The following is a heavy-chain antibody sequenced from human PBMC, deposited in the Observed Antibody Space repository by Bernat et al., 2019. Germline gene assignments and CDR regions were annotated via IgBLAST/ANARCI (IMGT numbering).Heavy chain of an antibody. Sequence: EVQLVESGGGLVQPGGSLRLSCAASGFTVSSHYMSWVRQAPGKGLEWVSVIYSGGSTYYADSVKGRFTISRHNSKNTLYLQMNSLRAEDTAVYYCATWTNIAVAGTGAFDIWGQGTMVTVSS. J-gene: IGHJ3*02. CDR3: ATWTNIAVAGTGAFDI. V-gene: IGHV3-53*04. D-gene: IGHD6-19*01. CDR2: IYSGGST. CDR1: GFTVSSHY.